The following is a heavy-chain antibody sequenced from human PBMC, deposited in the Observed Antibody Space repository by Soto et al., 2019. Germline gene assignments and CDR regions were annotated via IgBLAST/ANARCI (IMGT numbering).Heavy chain of an antibody. V-gene: IGHV3-23*01. D-gene: IGHD3-10*02. J-gene: IGHJ4*02. CDR2: ISGSGGST. Sequence: GGSLRLSCAASEFTFSSYAMSWVRQAPGKGLEWVSAISGSGGSTYYADSVKGRFTISRDNSKNTLYLQMNSLRAEDTAVYYCAKARFRHRSMFLPDYCGPGTLVTGSS. CDR3: AKARFRHRSMFLPDY. CDR1: EFTFSSYA.